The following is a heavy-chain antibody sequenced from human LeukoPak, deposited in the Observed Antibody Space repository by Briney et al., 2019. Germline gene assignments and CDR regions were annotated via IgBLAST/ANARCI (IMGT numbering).Heavy chain of an antibody. J-gene: IGHJ4*02. Sequence: ASVKVSCKASGYTLTGYYMHWVRQAPGQGLEWMGWINPNSGGTNYAQKFQGRVTMTRDTSISTAYMELSRLRSVDTAVYYCARTRGYGDFYFDYWGQGTLVTVSS. CDR1: GYTLTGYY. CDR3: ARTRGYGDFYFDY. V-gene: IGHV1-2*02. D-gene: IGHD4-17*01. CDR2: INPNSGGT.